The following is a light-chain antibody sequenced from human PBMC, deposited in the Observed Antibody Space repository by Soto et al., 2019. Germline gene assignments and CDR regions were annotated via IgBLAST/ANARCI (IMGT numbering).Light chain of an antibody. CDR3: HHYET. J-gene: IGKJ1*01. CDR2: GAS. V-gene: IGKV3-20*01. CDR1: QSVSRSY. Sequence: EIGMTQSPATLSVSPGERATLSCRASQSVSRSYLGWYQQKPGQAPRLLMYGASIRAAGVSDRFSGSGSGTEFTLTISRLEPEDFTVYYCHHYETFGQGTKVDI.